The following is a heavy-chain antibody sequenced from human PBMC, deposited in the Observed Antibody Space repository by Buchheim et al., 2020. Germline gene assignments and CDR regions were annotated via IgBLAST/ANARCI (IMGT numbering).Heavy chain of an antibody. CDR1: GYSFTSYW. CDR2: IYPGDSDT. D-gene: IGHD2-2*01. Sequence: EVQLVQSGAEVKKPGESLKISCKGSGYSFTSYWIGWVRQMPGKGLEWMGIIYPGDSDTRYSPSFQGQVTISADKSISTASPQWSSLKAADTAMYYCARLWDVVVPAARYNWFDPWGQGTL. V-gene: IGHV5-51*03. CDR3: ARLWDVVVPAARYNWFDP. J-gene: IGHJ5*02.